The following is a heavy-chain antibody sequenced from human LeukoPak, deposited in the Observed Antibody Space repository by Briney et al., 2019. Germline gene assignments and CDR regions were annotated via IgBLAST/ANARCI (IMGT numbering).Heavy chain of an antibody. CDR2: IYYSGST. V-gene: IGHV4-61*01. CDR3: ARSLGWHLVPSNNFYYGMDV. J-gene: IGHJ6*02. Sequence: KPSETLSLTCTVSGGSVSSGSYYWSWIRQPPGKGLEWIGYIYYSGSTNYNPSLKSRVTISVDTSKNQFSLTLSSVTAADTAVYYCARSLGWHLVPSNNFYYGMDVWGQGTTVTVSS. CDR1: GGSVSSGSYY. D-gene: IGHD6-6*01.